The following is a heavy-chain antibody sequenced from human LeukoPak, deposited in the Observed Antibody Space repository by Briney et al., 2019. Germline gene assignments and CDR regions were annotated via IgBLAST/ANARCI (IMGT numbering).Heavy chain of an antibody. CDR2: FDPEDGET. Sequence: ASVKVSCKVSGYTLTELSMHWVRQAPGKGLEWMGGFDPEDGETIYAQKFQGRVTMTEDTSTDTAYMELSSLRSEDTAVYYCARVGLVATNYYYYYMDVWGKGTTVTVSS. J-gene: IGHJ6*03. D-gene: IGHD5-12*01. V-gene: IGHV1-24*01. CDR1: GYTLTELS. CDR3: ARVGLVATNYYYYYMDV.